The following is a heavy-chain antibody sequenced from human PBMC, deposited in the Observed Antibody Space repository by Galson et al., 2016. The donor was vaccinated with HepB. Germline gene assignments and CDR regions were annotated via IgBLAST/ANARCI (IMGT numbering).Heavy chain of an antibody. V-gene: IGHV5-51*01. D-gene: IGHD3-9*01. Sequence: QSGAEVKKPGESLRISCTGSGSSSTTYWIGWVRQMPGKGLEWVGLIYPGDSDAKYSPSFEGQVTMSADMSTNTAYLQWSSLKASDAAIYYCARVVTMTGTPFDAWGQGTLVTVSP. CDR3: ARVVTMTGTPFDA. CDR1: GSSSTTYW. J-gene: IGHJ4*02. CDR2: IYPGDSDA.